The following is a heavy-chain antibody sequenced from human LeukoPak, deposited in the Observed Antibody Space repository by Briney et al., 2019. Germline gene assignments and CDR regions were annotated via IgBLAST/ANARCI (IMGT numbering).Heavy chain of an antibody. CDR2: INSDGSSR. Sequence: GESLTLSCAASGLTFSNYWRHWIRQAPGKGLVWVSHINSDGSSRNYADSVKGRFTISRDNAKNTLFLQMNSLRAEDTAVYYCASASSHRIAAGGDYWGQGILVAVSS. D-gene: IGHD6-13*01. CDR3: ASASSHRIAAGGDY. J-gene: IGHJ4*02. V-gene: IGHV3-74*01. CDR1: GLTFSNYW.